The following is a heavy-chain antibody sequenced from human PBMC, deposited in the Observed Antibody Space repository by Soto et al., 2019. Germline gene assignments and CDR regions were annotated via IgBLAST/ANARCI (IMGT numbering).Heavy chain of an antibody. J-gene: IGHJ6*02. CDR1: GYSFTSYW. CDR2: IYPGDSDT. D-gene: IGHD6-19*01. Sequence: EVQLVQYGAEVKKRGESLKISCKGSGYSFTSYWIGWVRQMPGKGLEWMGIIYPGDSDTRYSPSFQGQVTISADKSISTAYLQWCRLKASDTAMYYCARHGGIWQWLVQSGSLVGDGMDVWGQGTTVTVSS. V-gene: IGHV5-51*01. CDR3: ARHGGIWQWLVQSGSLVGDGMDV.